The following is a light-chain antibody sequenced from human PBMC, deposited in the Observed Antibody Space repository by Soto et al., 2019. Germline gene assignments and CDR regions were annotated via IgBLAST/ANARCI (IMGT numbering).Light chain of an antibody. Sequence: QSALTQPASVSGSPGQSITISCTGTSSDVGGYNYVSWYQLHPGKAPKLIIYEVSHRPSGASNHFSGYKSGNTACLTISGLQAEDEADYFRSSYPSTRTPCVSGTGTTVT. J-gene: IGLJ1*01. CDR1: SSDVGGYNY. CDR3: SSYPSTRTPCV. CDR2: EVS. V-gene: IGLV2-14*01.